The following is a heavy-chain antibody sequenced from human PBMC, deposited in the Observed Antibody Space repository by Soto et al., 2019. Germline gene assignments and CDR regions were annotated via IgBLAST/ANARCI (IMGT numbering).Heavy chain of an antibody. Sequence: SETLSLTCTVSGGSISSSSYYWGWIRQPPGKGLEWIGSIYYSGSTYYNPSLKSRVTISVDTSKNQFSLKLSSVTAADTALYYCARQVLDIVLMVYARRFDPWGQGTLVTVSS. CDR1: GGSISSSSYY. CDR2: IYYSGST. D-gene: IGHD2-8*01. J-gene: IGHJ5*02. V-gene: IGHV4-39*01. CDR3: ARQVLDIVLMVYARRFDP.